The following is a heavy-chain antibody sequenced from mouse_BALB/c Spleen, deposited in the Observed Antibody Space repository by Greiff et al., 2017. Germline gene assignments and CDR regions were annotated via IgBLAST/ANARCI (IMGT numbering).Heavy chain of an antibody. CDR2: IRLKSNNYAT. CDR1: GFTFSNYW. J-gene: IGHJ4*01. CDR3: TAYDYGAMDY. D-gene: IGHD6-5*01. Sequence: EVKVVESGGGLVQPGGSMKLSCVASGFTFSNYWMNWVRQSPEKGLEWVAEIRLKSNNYATHYAESVKGRFTISRDDSKSSVYLQMNNLRAEDTGIYYCTAYDYGAMDYWGQGTSVTVAS. V-gene: IGHV6-6*02.